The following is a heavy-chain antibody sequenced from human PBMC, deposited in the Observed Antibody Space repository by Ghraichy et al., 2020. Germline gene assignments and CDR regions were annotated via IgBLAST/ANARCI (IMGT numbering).Heavy chain of an antibody. D-gene: IGHD6-13*01. CDR3: AKDSYSYSWYADY. CDR2: ISGSGGST. CDR1: GFTFSSYA. V-gene: IGHV3-23*01. Sequence: GALRLSCAASGFTFSSYAMSWVRQAPGKGLEWVSAISGSGGSTYYADSVKGRFTISRDNSKNTLYLQMNSLRAEDTAVYYCAKDSYSYSWYADYWGQGTLVTVSS. J-gene: IGHJ4*02.